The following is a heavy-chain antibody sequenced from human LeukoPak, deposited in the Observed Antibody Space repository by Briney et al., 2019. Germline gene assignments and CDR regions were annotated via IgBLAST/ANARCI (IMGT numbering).Heavy chain of an antibody. J-gene: IGHJ6*03. CDR1: GFTFSGSA. CDR2: IRSKANSYAT. V-gene: IGHV3-73*01. D-gene: IGHD2-8*01. CDR3: TRPSMVYRTGDYYYYYMGV. Sequence: PGGSLRLSCAASGFTFSGSAMHWVRQASGKGLEWVGRIRSKANSYATAYAASVKGRFTISRDDSKNTAYLQMNSLKTEDTAVYYCTRPSMVYRTGDYYYYYMGVWGKRTTGTVSS.